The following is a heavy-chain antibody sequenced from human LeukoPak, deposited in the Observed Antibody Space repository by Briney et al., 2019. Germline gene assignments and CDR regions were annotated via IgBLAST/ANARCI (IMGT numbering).Heavy chain of an antibody. CDR2: IRQDGSEK. CDR1: GFTFSSYW. Sequence: GGSMRLSCAASGFTFSSYWMSWVRQAPGKGLEWVANIRQDGSEKYYVDSVKGRFTISRDNAKNSLYLQMNSQRAEDTAVYYCASQTNYDFWSGYYLAVWGKGTTVTVSS. V-gene: IGHV3-7*01. D-gene: IGHD3-3*01. J-gene: IGHJ6*03. CDR3: ASQTNYDFWSGYYLAV.